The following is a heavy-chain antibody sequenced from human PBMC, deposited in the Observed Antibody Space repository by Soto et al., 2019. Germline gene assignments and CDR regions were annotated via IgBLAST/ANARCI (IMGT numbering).Heavy chain of an antibody. J-gene: IGHJ6*02. D-gene: IGHD6-6*01. Sequence: GSLRLSCAASGFTFSSYSMNWVRQAPGKGLEWVSYISSSSSTIYYADSVKGRFTISRDNAKNSLYLQMNSLRGEDTALYYCARDAAARDGRGGMDVWGQGTTVTVSS. CDR1: GFTFSSYS. V-gene: IGHV3-48*01. CDR2: ISSSSSTI. CDR3: ARDAAARDGRGGMDV.